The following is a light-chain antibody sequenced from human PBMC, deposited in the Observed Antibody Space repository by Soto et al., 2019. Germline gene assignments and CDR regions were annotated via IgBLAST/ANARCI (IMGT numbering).Light chain of an antibody. V-gene: IGKV1-5*01. Sequence: DIQMTQSPSTLSASVGDRVTITCRASQSISSWLAWYQQKPGKAPKLLIYDASSLESGVPSRFSGSGSGTEFTLTISSLQPDDFATYYXQQYNSYSRTFGQGTKVEIK. CDR3: QQYNSYSRT. CDR2: DAS. CDR1: QSISSW. J-gene: IGKJ1*01.